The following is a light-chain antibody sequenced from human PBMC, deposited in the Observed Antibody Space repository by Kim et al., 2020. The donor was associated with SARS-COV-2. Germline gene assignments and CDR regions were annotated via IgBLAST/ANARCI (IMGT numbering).Light chain of an antibody. CDR2: KAS. V-gene: IGKV1-5*03. Sequence: DIQMTQSPSTLSASVGDRVTITCRASQSISSWLAWYQQKPGKAPKLLIYKASSLESGVPSRFSGSGSGTEFTLTISSLQPDDFATYYCQQYNSFPYTFGQGTKLEI. J-gene: IGKJ2*01. CDR3: QQYNSFPYT. CDR1: QSISSW.